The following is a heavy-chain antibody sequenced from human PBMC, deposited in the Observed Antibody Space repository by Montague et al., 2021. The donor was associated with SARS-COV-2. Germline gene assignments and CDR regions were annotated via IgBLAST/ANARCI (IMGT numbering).Heavy chain of an antibody. J-gene: IGHJ4*02. CDR2: IYQSGRA. CDR1: GGSFSGYY. V-gene: IGHV4-34*01. D-gene: IGHD1-1*01. Sequence: SETLSLTCAVYGGSFSGYYWSWIRQAPGKGLEWIGYIYQSGRAYYNPSLKSRVSISIDKSKNQFSLNVTSVTAADTALYYCARGIGNFRFDNWGLGSLVTVSS. CDR3: ARGIGNFRFDN.